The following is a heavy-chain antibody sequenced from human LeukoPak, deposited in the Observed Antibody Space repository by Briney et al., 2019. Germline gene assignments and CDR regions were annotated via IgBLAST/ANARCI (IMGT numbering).Heavy chain of an antibody. CDR1: GGSFSGYY. D-gene: IGHD3-22*01. Sequence: PSETLSLTCAVYGGSFSGYYRSWIRQPPGKGLEWIGEINHSGSTNYNPSLKSRVTISVDTSKNQFSLKLSSVTAADTAVYYCAGGYDSSGYYRRPFDYWGQGTLVTVSS. J-gene: IGHJ4*02. CDR3: AGGYDSSGYYRRPFDY. V-gene: IGHV4-34*01. CDR2: INHSGST.